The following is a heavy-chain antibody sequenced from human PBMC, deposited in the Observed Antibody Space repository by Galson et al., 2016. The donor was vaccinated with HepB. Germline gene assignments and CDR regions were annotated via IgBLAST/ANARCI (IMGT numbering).Heavy chain of an antibody. CDR2: VYHSGHT. D-gene: IGHD4-17*01. CDR3: ARQRGPEILGADYARAHFDY. CDR1: GASISSGDYF. J-gene: IGHJ4*02. Sequence: TLSLTCTVSGASISSGDYFWSWIRQHPGKGLEWIGYVYHSGHTKYHPSLKSRLSISIDTSNNQFSLQLNSVTAADTAVYYCARQRGPEILGADYARAHFDYWGQGTLVTVFS. V-gene: IGHV4-31*03.